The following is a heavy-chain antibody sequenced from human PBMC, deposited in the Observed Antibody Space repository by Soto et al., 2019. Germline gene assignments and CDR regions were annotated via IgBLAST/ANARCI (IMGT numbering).Heavy chain of an antibody. CDR1: GFIFSNYW. V-gene: IGHV3-7*01. CDR3: ARVGIGARLHFMDF. Sequence: GGSLRLSCAASGFIFSNYWMSWVRQAPGKGLEWVANIKQDGSEKYYVDSVKGRFTISRDNPKNSLFLQMDSLRAEDTAVYHCARVGIGARLHFMDFWGKGTKVIVSS. D-gene: IGHD6-6*01. J-gene: IGHJ6*03. CDR2: IKQDGSEK.